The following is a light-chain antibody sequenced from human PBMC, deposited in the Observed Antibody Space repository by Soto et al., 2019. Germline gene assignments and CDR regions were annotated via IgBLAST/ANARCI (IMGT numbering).Light chain of an antibody. CDR2: EAS. CDR3: QQYANSVT. J-gene: IGKJ3*01. CDR1: QDISNY. Sequence: DIQMTQSPSSLSASVGDRVTITCQASQDISNYLNWYQQKPGKAPKLLIYEASNLEAGVPSRFSGSGSGTDFAFTISSLQPEDIATYYCQQYANSVTFGPGTKVDFK. V-gene: IGKV1-33*01.